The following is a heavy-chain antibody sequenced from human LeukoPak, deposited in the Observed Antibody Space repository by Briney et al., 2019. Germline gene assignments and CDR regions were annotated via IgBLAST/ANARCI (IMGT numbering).Heavy chain of an antibody. CDR2: ISGSGGST. J-gene: IGHJ4*02. D-gene: IGHD3-16*01. CDR3: ASRDASRGSED. CDR1: GFTFSSYA. V-gene: IGHV3-23*01. Sequence: GGSLRLSCAASGFTFSSYAMSWVRQAPGKGLEWVSAISGSGGSTYYADSVKGRFTISRDNSKNTLYLQMNSLRAEDTAVYYCASRDASRGSEDWGQGTLVTVSS.